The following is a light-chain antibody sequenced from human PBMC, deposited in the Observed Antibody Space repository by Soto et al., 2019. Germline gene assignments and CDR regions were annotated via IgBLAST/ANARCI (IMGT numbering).Light chain of an antibody. Sequence: EIVMTQSPATLSLSPGDRATLSCRASQSLSRNLAWYQQKPGQTPRLLIYATSTRVPGLPARFSGSRSGTDFTLTINSLQSEDFAVYYCQLHNDWPMYTFGQGTKLEIK. CDR3: QLHNDWPMYT. CDR1: QSLSRN. V-gene: IGKV3-15*01. CDR2: ATS. J-gene: IGKJ2*01.